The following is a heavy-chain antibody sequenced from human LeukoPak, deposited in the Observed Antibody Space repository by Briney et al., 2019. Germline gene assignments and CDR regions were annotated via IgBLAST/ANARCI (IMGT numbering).Heavy chain of an antibody. V-gene: IGHV4-39*01. J-gene: IGHJ4*02. Sequence: SETLSLTCTISGASITSSSYSWGWIRQPPGKGLEWIGTIYYSGSTYYNPSLKSRVTISVDTSKNQFSLKLSSVTAADMAVYYCARRGYYDTSGYYSQWGQGALVTVSS. CDR3: ARRGYYDTSGYYSQ. CDR2: IYYSGST. CDR1: GASITSSSYS. D-gene: IGHD3-22*01.